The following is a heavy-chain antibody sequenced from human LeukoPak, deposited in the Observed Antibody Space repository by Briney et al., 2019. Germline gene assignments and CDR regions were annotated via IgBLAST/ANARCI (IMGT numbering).Heavy chain of an antibody. V-gene: IGHV1-18*01. CDR1: GYTYTNDG. Sequence: GASVKVSCKASGYTYTNDGISWVRQAPGQGLEWMGWISAYNGNTDYAQKVQGRVTMTTDTSTATAYMELSSLRSEDTAVYYCARGYCSGGSCSEDYWGQGTLVTVSS. CDR3: ARGYCSGGSCSEDY. CDR2: ISAYNGNT. J-gene: IGHJ4*02. D-gene: IGHD2-15*01.